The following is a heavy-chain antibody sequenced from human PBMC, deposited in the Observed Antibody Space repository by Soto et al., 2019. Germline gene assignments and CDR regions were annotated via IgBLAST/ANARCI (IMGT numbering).Heavy chain of an antibody. CDR1: GFTFSSYG. J-gene: IGHJ6*02. CDR2: IWYDGSNK. Sequence: GGSLRLSCAASGFTFSSYGMHWVRQAPGKGLEWVAVIWYDGSNKYYADSVKGRFTISRDNSKNTLYLQMNSLRAEDTAVYYCATAPPRVYYYYGMDVWGQGTTVTVSS. V-gene: IGHV3-33*01. CDR3: ATAPPRVYYYYGMDV.